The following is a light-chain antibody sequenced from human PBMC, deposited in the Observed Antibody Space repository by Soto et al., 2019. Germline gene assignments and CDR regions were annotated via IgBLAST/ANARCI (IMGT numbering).Light chain of an antibody. V-gene: IGKV1-39*01. Sequence: DIQMTQSPSSLSASIGDRITITCRASQSIRSFLNWYQQKPGKAPKLLIYSAASLQSGVLSRFSGSGSETDFTLTINNLQPEDFATYYCQQSYSSPPITFGQGTRLEIK. J-gene: IGKJ5*01. CDR3: QQSYSSPPIT. CDR2: SAA. CDR1: QSIRSF.